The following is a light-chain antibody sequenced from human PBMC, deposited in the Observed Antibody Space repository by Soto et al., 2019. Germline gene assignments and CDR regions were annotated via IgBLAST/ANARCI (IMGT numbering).Light chain of an antibody. V-gene: IGLV1-40*01. CDR3: QSYDSSLSGYV. CDR2: GNS. CDR1: ASNIGANYD. J-gene: IGLJ1*01. Sequence: QSVLTQPPSVSGAPGQRVTISCTGGASNIGANYDVHWYQQLPGTAPKLLIYGNSNRPSRVPDRFSGSRSGTSASLAITGLQADDEADYYCQSYDSSLSGYVFGTGTKVTVL.